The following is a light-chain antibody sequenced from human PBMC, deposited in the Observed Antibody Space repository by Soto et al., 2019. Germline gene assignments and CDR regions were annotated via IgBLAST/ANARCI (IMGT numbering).Light chain of an antibody. CDR1: QSVSSN. CDR3: QQYNNWPSIT. J-gene: IGKJ5*01. V-gene: IGKV3-15*01. Sequence: TQSPATLSLSPGDRATLSCRASQSVSSNLAWYQQKPGQAPRLLIYGASTRATGISARFSGSGSGTEFTLTISSLQSEDFAVYYCQQYNNWPSITFGQGTRLEIK. CDR2: GAS.